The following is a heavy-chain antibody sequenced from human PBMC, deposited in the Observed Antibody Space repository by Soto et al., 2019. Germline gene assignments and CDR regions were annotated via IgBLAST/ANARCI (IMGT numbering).Heavy chain of an antibody. CDR3: ARALGSWGSYYFDH. J-gene: IGHJ4*02. CDR1: GFSLDTWGVG. D-gene: IGHD3-16*01. CDR2: IYWDDDK. Sequence: QITLKESGPTLVRPTQTLTLTCTVSGFSLDTWGVGVGWIRQPPGKAPEWLALIYWDDDKRYSPSLKNRLTITKDTSKNQVVLTVTNMDPVDTVTYYCARALGSWGSYYFDHWGQGTRVTVSS. V-gene: IGHV2-5*02.